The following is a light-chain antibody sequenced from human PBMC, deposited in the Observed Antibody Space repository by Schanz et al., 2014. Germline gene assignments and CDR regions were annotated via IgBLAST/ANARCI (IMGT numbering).Light chain of an antibody. CDR2: GVS. CDR3: QRRNNWPPAVT. CDR1: QSVSSS. Sequence: EVVLTQSPETMSLSPGDRAALSCRASQSVSSSLAWYQQKPGQPPRLLIHGVSSRATGIPDRFSGSGSGTDFTLTISRLEPEDFAVYYCQRRNNWPPAVTFGQGTKVEVK. J-gene: IGKJ1*01. V-gene: IGKV3-11*01.